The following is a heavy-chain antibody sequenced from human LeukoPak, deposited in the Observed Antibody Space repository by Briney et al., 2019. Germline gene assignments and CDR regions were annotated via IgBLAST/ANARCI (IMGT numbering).Heavy chain of an antibody. CDR1: GGSISSGSYY. J-gene: IGHJ4*02. Sequence: SETLSLTCTVSGGSISSGSYYWSWIRQPAGKELGWIGRIYTTGSTNYSPSLKSRVTISADTSKNQFSLKLSSVTAADTAVYYCARDNPFKYDYVNWGQGTLVTVSS. CDR3: ARDNPFKYDYVN. D-gene: IGHD3-16*01. CDR2: IYTTGST. V-gene: IGHV4-61*02.